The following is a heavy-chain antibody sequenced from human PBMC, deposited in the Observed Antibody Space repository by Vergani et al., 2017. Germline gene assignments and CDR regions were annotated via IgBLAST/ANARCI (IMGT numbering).Heavy chain of an antibody. CDR2: ISYDGSNK. D-gene: IGHD3-3*01. CDR3: ARTMDFGSGYLPSD. V-gene: IGHV3-30-3*01. CDR1: GFTFSSYA. Sequence: QVQLVESGGGVVQPGRSLRLSCAASGFTFSSYAMHWVRQAPGKGLEWVAVISYDGSNKYYAASVKGRFTISRNNSKNKLYLQMNSLRAEDTAVYYCARTMDFGSGYLPSDWGQGTLVTVSS. J-gene: IGHJ4*02.